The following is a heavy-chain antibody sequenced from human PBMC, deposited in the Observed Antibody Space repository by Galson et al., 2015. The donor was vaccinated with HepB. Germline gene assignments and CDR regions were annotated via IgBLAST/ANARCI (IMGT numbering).Heavy chain of an antibody. V-gene: IGHV1-3*01. CDR3: ARDGGIAVAGTDYYYYYGMDV. CDR1: GYKFTSYY. Sequence: SVKVSCKASGYKFTSYYMHWVRQAPGQRLEWMGWINAGNGNTKYSQKFQGRVTITRDTSASTAYMELSSLRSEDTAVYYCARDGGIAVAGTDYYYYYGMDVWGQGTTVTVSS. CDR2: INAGNGNT. J-gene: IGHJ6*02. D-gene: IGHD6-19*01.